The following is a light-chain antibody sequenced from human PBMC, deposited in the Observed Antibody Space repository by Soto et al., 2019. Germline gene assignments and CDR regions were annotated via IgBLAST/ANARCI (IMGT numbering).Light chain of an antibody. CDR1: SSDVGGYNY. Sequence: QSVLTQPASVSGSPGQSITISCTGTSSDVGGYNYVSWYQQHPGKAPKLMIYEVSNRPSGVSNRFSGSKSGNTASLTISGLQAEDEADYYCRSYISSSLYVFGTGTKVTAL. J-gene: IGLJ1*01. V-gene: IGLV2-14*01. CDR2: EVS. CDR3: RSYISSSLYV.